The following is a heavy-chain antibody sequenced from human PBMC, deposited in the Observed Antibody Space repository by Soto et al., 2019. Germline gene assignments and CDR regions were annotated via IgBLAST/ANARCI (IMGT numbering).Heavy chain of an antibody. D-gene: IGHD2-2*01. CDR3: AKVMRGIVVVPAARYFDY. J-gene: IGHJ4*02. CDR2: ISGSGGST. Sequence: GGSLRLSCAASGFPFSDYYMSWIRQAPGKGLEWVSAISGSGGSTYYADSVKGRFTISRDNAKNSLFLQMSSLRAEDTAVYYCAKVMRGIVVVPAARYFDYWGQGTLVTVSS. V-gene: IGHV3-11*01. CDR1: GFPFSDYY.